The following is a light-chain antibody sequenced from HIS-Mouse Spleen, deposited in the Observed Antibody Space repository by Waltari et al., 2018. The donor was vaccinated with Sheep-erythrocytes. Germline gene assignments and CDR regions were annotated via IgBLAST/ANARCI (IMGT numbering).Light chain of an antibody. Sequence: DIQMTQSPSSLSASVGDRVIITCRASQSISSYLNWYQQKQGKAPKLLIYAASSLQSGVPSRFSGSGSGTDFTLTISSLQPEDFATYYCQQSYSTPPTFGGGTKVEIK. CDR1: QSISSY. J-gene: IGKJ4*01. CDR3: QQSYSTPPT. V-gene: IGKV1-39*01. CDR2: AAS.